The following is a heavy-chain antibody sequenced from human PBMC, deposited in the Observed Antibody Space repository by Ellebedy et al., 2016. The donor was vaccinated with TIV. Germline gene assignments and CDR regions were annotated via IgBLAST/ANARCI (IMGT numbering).Heavy chain of an antibody. CDR1: GGSISSSSSY. Sequence: MPSETLSLTCTVSGGSISSSSSYWGWIRQSPGKGLEWVGSIYYSGRTFYNPSLESRVTIFVDTSKNQFSLRLSSVTAADTAVYYCARRRDDYHYGMDVWGQGTTVTVSS. CDR3: ARRRDDYHYGMDV. V-gene: IGHV4-39*01. CDR2: IYYSGRT. J-gene: IGHJ6*02.